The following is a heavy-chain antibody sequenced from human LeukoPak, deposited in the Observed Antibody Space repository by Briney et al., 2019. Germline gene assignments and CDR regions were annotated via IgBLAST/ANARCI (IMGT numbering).Heavy chain of an antibody. CDR2: ISYDGSNK. V-gene: IGHV3-30*03. CDR3: ARGIGYDTKAYFDY. D-gene: IGHD3-3*01. J-gene: IGHJ4*02. CDR1: GFTFSSYG. Sequence: GGSLRLSCAASGFTFSSYGMHWVRQAPGKGLEWVAVISYDGSNKYYADSVKGRFTISRDNAKNSLYLQMNSLRAEDTALYYCARGIGYDTKAYFDYWGQGTLVTVSS.